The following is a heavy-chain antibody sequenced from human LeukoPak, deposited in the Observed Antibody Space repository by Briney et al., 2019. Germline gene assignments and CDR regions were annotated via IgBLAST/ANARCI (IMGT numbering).Heavy chain of an antibody. CDR3: ARDPRVCSGGNCYLDY. Sequence: PGGSLRLSCAASGFTFSNYAMSWVRLAPGKGLEWVSTISGSGGNTYYADSVKGRFTISRANSKNTLYLQMNSLRAEDTALYYCARDPRVCSGGNCYLDYWGQGTLVTVSS. CDR1: GFTFSNYA. D-gene: IGHD2-15*01. V-gene: IGHV3-23*01. J-gene: IGHJ4*02. CDR2: ISGSGGNT.